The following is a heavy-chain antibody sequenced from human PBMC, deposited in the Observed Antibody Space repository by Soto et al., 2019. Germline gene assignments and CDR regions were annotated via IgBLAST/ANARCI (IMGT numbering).Heavy chain of an antibody. CDR3: ARVSDVWGSYRYGVLFDY. V-gene: IGHV4-61*01. CDR2: IYYSGST. Sequence: SETLSLTCTVSGGSVSSGSYYWSWIRQPPGKGLEWIGYIYYSGSTNYNPSLKSRVTISVDTSKNQFSLKLSSVTAADTAVYYCARVSDVWGSYRYGVLFDYWGQGTLVTVSS. J-gene: IGHJ4*02. CDR1: GGSVSSGSYY. D-gene: IGHD3-16*02.